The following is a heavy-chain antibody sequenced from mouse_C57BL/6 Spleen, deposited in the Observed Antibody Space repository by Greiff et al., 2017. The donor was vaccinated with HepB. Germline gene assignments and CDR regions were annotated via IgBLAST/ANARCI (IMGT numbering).Heavy chain of an antibody. CDR1: GYTFTDYY. Sequence: QVQLQQSGAELVRPGASVKLSCKASGYTFTDYYINWVKQRPGQGLEWIARIYPGSGNTYYNEKFKGKATLTAEKSSSTAYMQLSSLTSEDSAVYFCARYGYPLYYFDYWGQGTTLTVSS. CDR3: ARYGYPLYYFDY. V-gene: IGHV1-76*01. J-gene: IGHJ2*01. CDR2: IYPGSGNT. D-gene: IGHD2-2*01.